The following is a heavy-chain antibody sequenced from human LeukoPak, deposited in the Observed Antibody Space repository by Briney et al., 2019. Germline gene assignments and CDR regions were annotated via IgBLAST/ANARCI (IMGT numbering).Heavy chain of an antibody. J-gene: IGHJ5*02. D-gene: IGHD2-2*02. CDR3: ARDRGIVVVPAAIQRYNWFDP. V-gene: IGHV4-30-4*08. Sequence: SQTLSLTCTVSGGSISSGDYYWSWIRQPPGKGLEWIGYIYYSGSTYYNPSLKSRVTIPVDTSKNQFSLKLRSVTEADTAVYYCARDRGIVVVPAAIQRYNWFDPWGQGTLVSVSS. CDR1: GGSISSGDYY. CDR2: IYYSGST.